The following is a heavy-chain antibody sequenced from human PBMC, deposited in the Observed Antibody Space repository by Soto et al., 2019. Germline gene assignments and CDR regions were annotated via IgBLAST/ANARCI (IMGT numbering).Heavy chain of an antibody. CDR1: GASISGYY. CDR3: VRDGTKTLRDWFDP. J-gene: IGHJ5*02. V-gene: IGHV4-4*07. Sequence: PSETLCVTCTFSGASISGYYWNWLRKSAGKGLEWIGRIYATGTTDYNPSLKSRVMMSVDTSKKQFSLELRSVTAADTAVYYCVRDGTKTLRDWFDPWGQGMSVPVSS. D-gene: IGHD1-1*01. CDR2: IYATGTT.